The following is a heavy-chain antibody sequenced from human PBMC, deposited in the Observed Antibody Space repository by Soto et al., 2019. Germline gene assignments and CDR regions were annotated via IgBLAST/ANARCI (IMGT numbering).Heavy chain of an antibody. V-gene: IGHV4-30-4*01. Sequence: QVQLQESGPGLVKPSQTLSLTCTVSGGSISSGDYYWSWIRQPPGKGLEWIGYIYYSGSTYYNPSLQSRCTISGDTSKTQFALNLSSVTAADTAMYYCARAGVATIYPGHNGFDPWGQGTMVSVSS. D-gene: IGHD5-12*01. CDR3: ARAGVATIYPGHNGFDP. CDR1: GGSISSGDYY. CDR2: IYYSGST. J-gene: IGHJ5*02.